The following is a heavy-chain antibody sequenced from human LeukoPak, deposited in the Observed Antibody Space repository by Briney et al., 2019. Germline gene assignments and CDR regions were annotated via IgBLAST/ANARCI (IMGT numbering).Heavy chain of an antibody. V-gene: IGHV1-8*01. CDR2: MNPNSGNT. D-gene: IGHD3-22*01. J-gene: IGHJ6*03. CDR3: ARDRYYDSSGFYYYYYMDV. Sequence: ASVKVSCKASGYTFTSYDINWVRQATGQGLEWMGWMNPNSGNTGYAQKFQGRVTMTRNTSITTAYMELSSLRSEDTAVYYCARDRYYDSSGFYYYYYMDVWGKGTTVTVSS. CDR1: GYTFTSYD.